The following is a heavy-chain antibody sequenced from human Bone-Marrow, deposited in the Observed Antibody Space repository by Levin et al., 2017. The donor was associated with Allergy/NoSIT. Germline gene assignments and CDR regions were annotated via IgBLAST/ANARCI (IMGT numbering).Heavy chain of an antibody. CDR2: ISGTGTP. D-gene: IGHD3-9*01. CDR1: GDSFRSGNW. J-gene: IGHJ4*02. CDR3: VKTGLWCVDY. Sequence: GTLSLTCAVSGDSFRSGNWWSWIRQPPGKGLEWIGEISGTGTPNYNPSLKSRVIITLDKSTNHFSLNLNSVTAADSAVYYCVKTGLWCVDYWGQGVLVTVSS. V-gene: IGHV4-4*02.